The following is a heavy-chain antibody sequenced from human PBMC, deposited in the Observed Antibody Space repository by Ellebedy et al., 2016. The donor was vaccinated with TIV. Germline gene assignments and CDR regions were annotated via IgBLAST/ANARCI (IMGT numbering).Heavy chain of an antibody. CDR3: ARDPALPRGRVDP. V-gene: IGHV4-39*07. J-gene: IGHJ5*02. CDR1: GGSIRNSDYY. Sequence: MPGGSLRLSCTVSGGSIRNSDYYWDWIRQPPGKGLAWIGSIYYSGSTYYNPSLKSRVTISIDTSKNQFSLNLSSVTAADTAVYYCARDPALPRGRVDPWGQGTLVTVSS. CDR2: IYYSGST.